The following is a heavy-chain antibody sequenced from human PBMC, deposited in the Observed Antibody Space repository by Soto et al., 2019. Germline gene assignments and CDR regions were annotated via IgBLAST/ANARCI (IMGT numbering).Heavy chain of an antibody. Sequence: QITLKESGPTLVKPTQPLTLTCTFSGFSLSTSGVGVGWIRQPPGKALEWLALIYWDDDKRYSPSLKSRLTITKDPSKNQLGLTMTNIDPVHTATYYCAHRGYYDSLGYYRYYYYYGMDVWGQGTTVTVSS. CDR2: IYWDDDK. CDR3: AHRGYYDSLGYYRYYYYYGMDV. V-gene: IGHV2-5*02. D-gene: IGHD3-22*01. CDR1: GFSLSTSGVG. J-gene: IGHJ6*02.